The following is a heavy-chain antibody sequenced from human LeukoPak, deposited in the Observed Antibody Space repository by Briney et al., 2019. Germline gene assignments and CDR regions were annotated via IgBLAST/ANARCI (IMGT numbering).Heavy chain of an antibody. Sequence: SQTLSLTCTVSGVSLSRVSDHWSWVPQPAGKGLEWIGRIYTSGSTNYSPYLKSRVTISVDTSKNQCALKLSSVTAADTAGYYCARVLRYFDWYHWGQGTLVTVS. CDR2: IYTSGST. J-gene: IGHJ5*02. V-gene: IGHV4-61*02. CDR3: ARVLRYFDWYH. CDR1: GVSLSRVSDH. D-gene: IGHD3-9*01.